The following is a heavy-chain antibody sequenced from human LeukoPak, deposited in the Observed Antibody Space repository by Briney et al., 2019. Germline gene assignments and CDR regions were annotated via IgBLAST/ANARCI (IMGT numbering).Heavy chain of an antibody. V-gene: IGHV3-23*01. J-gene: IGHJ6*02. CDR3: AKVGCTSSSCYRGEVPYYYYGMDV. D-gene: IGHD2-2*01. CDR2: ISGTGGST. Sequence: QPGGSLRLSCAASGFTFSNYAMSWVRQAPGKGLEWVSGISGTGGSTYYADSVKGRFTISRDNSKNRMYLQMNSLRAEDTAVYYCAKVGCTSSSCYRGEVPYYYYGMDVWGQGTTVTVSS. CDR1: GFTFSNYA.